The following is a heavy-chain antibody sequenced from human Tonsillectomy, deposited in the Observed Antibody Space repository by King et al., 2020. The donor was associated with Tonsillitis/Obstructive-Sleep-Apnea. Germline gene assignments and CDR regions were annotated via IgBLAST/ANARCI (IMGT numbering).Heavy chain of an antibody. Sequence: VQLQESGPGLVKPSQTLSLTCTVSGGSISSGGYYWSWIRQHPGKGLEWIGYIYYSGSTYYNPSLKSRVTISVDTSKNQFSLKLSSATAADTAVYYCARGYSGYDFRGVDFDYWGQGTLVTVSS. V-gene: IGHV4-31*03. CDR2: IYYSGST. D-gene: IGHD5-12*01. CDR1: GGSISSGGYY. J-gene: IGHJ4*02. CDR3: ARGYSGYDFRGVDFDY.